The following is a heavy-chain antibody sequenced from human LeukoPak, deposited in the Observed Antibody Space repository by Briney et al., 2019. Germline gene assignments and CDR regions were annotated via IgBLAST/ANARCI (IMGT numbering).Heavy chain of an antibody. CDR3: ARLRPTIYDSSGSPLLAFDI. CDR1: GYTFTSYG. CDR2: ISAYNGNT. V-gene: IGHV1-18*01. Sequence: GASVKVSCKASGYTFTSYGISWVRQAPGQGLEWMGWISAYNGNTNYAQKLQGRVTMTTDTSTSTAYMELRSLRSDDTAVYYCARLRPTIYDSSGSPLLAFDIWGQGTMVTVSS. J-gene: IGHJ3*02. D-gene: IGHD3-22*01.